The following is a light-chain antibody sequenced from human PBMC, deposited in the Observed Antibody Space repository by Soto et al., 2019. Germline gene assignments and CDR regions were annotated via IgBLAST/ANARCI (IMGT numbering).Light chain of an antibody. J-gene: IGLJ3*02. CDR1: NSNIGNNY. V-gene: IGLV1-51*01. CDR3: GTWDGSLSAWV. CDR2: DNN. Sequence: QSVLTQPPSVSAAPGQKVIISCSGSNSNIGNNYVSWYQQLPGTAPKLLIYDNNERPSGIPDRFSGSKSDTSATLGITGLQTGDEADYYCGTWDGSLSAWVFGGGTTLTVL.